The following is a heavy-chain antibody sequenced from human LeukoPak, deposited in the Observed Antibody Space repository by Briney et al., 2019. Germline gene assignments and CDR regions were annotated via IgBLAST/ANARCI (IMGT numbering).Heavy chain of an antibody. CDR3: AIETSGWYDASFDI. CDR2: VHYSGNI. J-gene: IGHJ3*02. D-gene: IGHD6-19*01. CDR1: GSTISSYY. V-gene: IGHV4-59*01. Sequence: PSETLSLTCTVSGSTISSYYWSWIRQPPGKGLEWICDVHYSGNINYNPSLKRRVTISIDTSNNTLYLKLNSVTAADTAVYYCAIETSGWYDASFDIWGPGKTVTVS.